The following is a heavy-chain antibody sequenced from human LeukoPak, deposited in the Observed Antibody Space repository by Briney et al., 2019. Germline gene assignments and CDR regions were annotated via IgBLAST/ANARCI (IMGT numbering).Heavy chain of an antibody. V-gene: IGHV1-2*06. D-gene: IGHD3-3*01. CDR3: ARGIREYYDFWSGYSFVYYGMDV. J-gene: IGHJ6*02. CDR1: GYTFTGYY. CDR2: INPNSGGT. Sequence: ASVKVSCKASGYTFTGYYMHWVRQAPGQGLEWMGRINPNSGGTNYAQKFQGRVTMTRDTSISTAYMELSRLRSDDTAVYYCARGIREYYDFWSGYSFVYYGMDVWGQGTTVTVSS.